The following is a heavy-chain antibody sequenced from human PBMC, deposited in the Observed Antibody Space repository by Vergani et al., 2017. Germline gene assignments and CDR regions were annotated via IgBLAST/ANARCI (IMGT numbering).Heavy chain of an antibody. Sequence: QVQLVESGGGLVKPGGSLRLSCAASGFRFSDHYMTWIRQAPGKGLEWVSYISNSGNTIEYSDSVKDRVSISRDNAKSSLFLQMDSLRAEDTAVYYCARDHRDYNNYPGTFYIWGQGSMVTVSS. CDR1: GFRFSDHY. J-gene: IGHJ3*02. CDR3: ARDHRDYNNYPGTFYI. CDR2: ISNSGNTI. D-gene: IGHD5-24*01. V-gene: IGHV3-11*01.